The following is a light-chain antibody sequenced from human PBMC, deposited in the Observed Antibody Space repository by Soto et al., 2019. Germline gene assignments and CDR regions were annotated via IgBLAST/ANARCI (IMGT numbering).Light chain of an antibody. CDR1: SSDVGGYNY. Sequence: QSVLTQPPSASGSPGQSVTISCTGTSSDVGGYNYVSWYQQHPGKAPKLMIYEVSKRPSGVPDRFSGSKSGNTASLTVSGLQAEDEADYYCSSSAGRTLGFGTGTKVTVL. J-gene: IGLJ1*01. V-gene: IGLV2-8*01. CDR3: SSSAGRTLG. CDR2: EVS.